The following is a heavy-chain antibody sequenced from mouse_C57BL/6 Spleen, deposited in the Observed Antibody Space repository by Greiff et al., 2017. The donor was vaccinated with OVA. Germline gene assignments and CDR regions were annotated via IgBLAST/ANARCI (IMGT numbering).Heavy chain of an antibody. J-gene: IGHJ2*01. CDR1: GYTFTSYW. V-gene: IGHV1-64*01. D-gene: IGHD1-1*01. CDR3: AREGYGSPYYFDY. Sequence: QVQLQQPGAELVKPGASVKLSCKASGYTFTSYWMHWVKQRPGQGLEWIGMIHPNSGSTNYNEKFKSKATLTVDKSSSTAYMQRSSLTSEDSAVYYGAREGYGSPYYFDYWGQGTTLTVSS. CDR2: IHPNSGST.